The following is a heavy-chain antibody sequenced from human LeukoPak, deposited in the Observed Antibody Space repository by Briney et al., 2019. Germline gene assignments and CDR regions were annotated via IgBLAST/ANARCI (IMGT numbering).Heavy chain of an antibody. CDR3: ARDNPSGWYSLFDY. Sequence: GGSLRLSCAASGFTFSSYWMSWVRQAPGKGLEWVANIKPDGSEKYYVDSVKGRFTVSRDNAKNSLYLQMNSLRAEDTAVYYCARDNPSGWYSLFDYWGQGTLVTVSS. D-gene: IGHD6-19*01. V-gene: IGHV3-7*01. J-gene: IGHJ4*02. CDR2: IKPDGSEK. CDR1: GFTFSSYW.